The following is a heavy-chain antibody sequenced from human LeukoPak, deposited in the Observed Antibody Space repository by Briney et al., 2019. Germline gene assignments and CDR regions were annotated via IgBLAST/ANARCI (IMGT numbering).Heavy chain of an antibody. D-gene: IGHD1-7*01. CDR1: GFTFSSYA. V-gene: IGHV3-23*01. Sequence: TGGSLRLSCAASGFTFSSYAMSWVRQAPGKGLEWVSAISGSGGTTYYADSVKGRFTISRDNSKNPLYLKMNSLRAEGTAVYYCANAATGTTSNGFDPWGQGNLVTVSS. CDR3: ANAATGTTSNGFDP. J-gene: IGHJ5*02. CDR2: ISGSGGTT.